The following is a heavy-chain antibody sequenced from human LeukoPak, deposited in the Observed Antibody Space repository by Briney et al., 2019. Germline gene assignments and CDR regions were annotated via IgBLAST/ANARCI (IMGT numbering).Heavy chain of an antibody. Sequence: GGSLRLSCAASGFTFSNYWMHWVRQAPGKGLVWVSRINSDGINTSYADSVKGRFTISRDTAKNSLYLQMNSLRAEDTAVFYCARAKRNGFDIWGQGTLVTVSS. CDR2: INSDGINT. V-gene: IGHV3-74*01. J-gene: IGHJ3*02. CDR3: ARAKRNGFDI. CDR1: GFTFSNYW.